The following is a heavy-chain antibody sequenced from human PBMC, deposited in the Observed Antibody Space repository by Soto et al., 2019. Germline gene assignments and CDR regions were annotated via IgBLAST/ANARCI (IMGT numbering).Heavy chain of an antibody. Sequence: PGGSLRLSCAASGFTFSSYSMNWVRQAPGKGLEWVSSISSSSSYIYYADSVKGRFTTSRDNAKNSLYLQMNSLRAEDTAVYYRARGIRHLWSYDSSGYHSWGQGTMLTVYS. CDR3: ARGIRHLWSYDSSGYHS. V-gene: IGHV3-21*01. J-gene: IGHJ5*02. CDR2: ISSSSSYI. CDR1: GFTFSSYS. D-gene: IGHD3-22*01.